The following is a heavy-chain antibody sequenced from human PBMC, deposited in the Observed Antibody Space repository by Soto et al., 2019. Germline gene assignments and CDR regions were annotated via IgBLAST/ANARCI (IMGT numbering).Heavy chain of an antibody. J-gene: IGHJ4*02. CDR3: ARQIYGSDTGPNFQYYFDS. D-gene: IGHD5-18*01. CDR1: GYSFAGYW. CDR2: IDPSDSQT. Sequence: ESLTISCKGSGYSFAGYWITLVRQKPGKGLEWMGRIDPSDSQTYYSPSFRGHVTISVTKSITTVFLQWSSLRASDTAMYYCARQIYGSDTGPNFQYYFDSWGQGTPVTVSS. V-gene: IGHV5-10-1*01.